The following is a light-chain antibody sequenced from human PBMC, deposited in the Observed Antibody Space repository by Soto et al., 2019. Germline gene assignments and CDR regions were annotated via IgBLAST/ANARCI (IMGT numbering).Light chain of an antibody. CDR2: EVR. CDR3: ISYTSFAALHVV. J-gene: IGLJ2*01. Sequence: QSVLTQPASVSGSPGQSITISCTGTSSDIGSYNYVAWYQQFPGKTPKLIIYEVRNRPSGVSFRFSGSKSGNTASLTISGLQAEDEADYYCISYTSFAALHVVFGGGTKLTVL. V-gene: IGLV2-14*01. CDR1: SSDIGSYNY.